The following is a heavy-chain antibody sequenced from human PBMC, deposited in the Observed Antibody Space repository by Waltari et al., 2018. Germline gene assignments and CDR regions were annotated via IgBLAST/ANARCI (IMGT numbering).Heavy chain of an antibody. CDR2: IYYSGST. J-gene: IGHJ2*01. D-gene: IGHD1-20*01. Sequence: QVQLQESGPGLVKPSETLSLTCTVSGGSISSHYWSWIRQPPGKGLEWIGYIYYSGSTNYNPALKSRGTISVDTAKNQFSLKLSAVTAADTAVYYCARWMDGIPPLLWGRGTLVTVSS. CDR3: ARWMDGIPPLL. V-gene: IGHV4-59*11. CDR1: GGSISSHY.